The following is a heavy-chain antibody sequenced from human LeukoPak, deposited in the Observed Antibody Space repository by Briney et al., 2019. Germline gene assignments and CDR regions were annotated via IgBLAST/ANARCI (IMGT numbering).Heavy chain of an antibody. Sequence: SETLSLTCTASGGSISSSGYYWGWVRQPPGNGLEWIASINYSGTTYYNPSLKSRVTISEDRSKNQFSLKLSSVTAADTAVYYCARLRDGRWLLEYWGQGTLVTVSS. CDR3: ARLRDGRWLLEY. CDR2: INYSGTT. D-gene: IGHD5-24*01. J-gene: IGHJ4*02. CDR1: GGSISSSGYY. V-gene: IGHV4-39*01.